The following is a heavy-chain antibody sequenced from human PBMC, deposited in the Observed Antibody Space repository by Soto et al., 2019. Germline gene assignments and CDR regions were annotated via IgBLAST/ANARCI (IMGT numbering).Heavy chain of an antibody. D-gene: IGHD5-12*01. CDR2: IYWNDFK. CDR1: VFSVKTSGVG. CDR3: AHSRGYNGYEGPPLYEMDV. Sequence: SCPPLVNPTQTLTLTCTCSVFSVKTSGVGVGLIRQPPGNTLEWLALIYWNDFKRYTPSLESRLTITKDTSKNQVVLTVTNVDPADTATYYCAHSRGYNGYEGPPLYEMDVWGQGTTVTVSS. V-gene: IGHV2-5*01. J-gene: IGHJ6*02.